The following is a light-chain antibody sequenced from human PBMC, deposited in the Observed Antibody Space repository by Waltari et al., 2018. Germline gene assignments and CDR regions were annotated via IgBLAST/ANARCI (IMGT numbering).Light chain of an antibody. V-gene: IGKV3-20*01. CDR2: DAS. CDR1: QSVSRA. Sequence: PGQRAPLSGWARQSVSRALAWYQQKPGQAPRLLIYDASSRATGIPDRFSGSGSGTDFSLTISRLEPEDFAVYYCQHYVRLPATFGQGTKVDIK. J-gene: IGKJ1*01. CDR3: QHYVRLPAT.